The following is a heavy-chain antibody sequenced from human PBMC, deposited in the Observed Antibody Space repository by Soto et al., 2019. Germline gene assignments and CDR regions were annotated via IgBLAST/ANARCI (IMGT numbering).Heavy chain of an antibody. CDR3: ARGRVVVPAAVMFNCLDP. V-gene: IGHV4-30-2*01. Sequence: SETLSLTCAISGAPITRGDYSWNWIRQPPGKGLEWIGYIFHGGSTYYNPSLRRRVTISVDRSRTQFSLKMSSVTAADTAVYYCARGRVVVPAAVMFNCLDPWGQGALVTVSS. CDR2: IFHGGST. CDR1: GAPITRGDYS. D-gene: IGHD2-2*01. J-gene: IGHJ5*02.